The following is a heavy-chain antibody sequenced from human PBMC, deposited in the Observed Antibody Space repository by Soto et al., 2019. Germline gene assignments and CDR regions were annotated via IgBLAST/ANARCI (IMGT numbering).Heavy chain of an antibody. CDR3: ARGYCISTSCSLNYYGMDV. D-gene: IGHD2-2*01. CDR2: ISAYNGNT. J-gene: IGHJ6*02. CDR1: GYTFTSYG. V-gene: IGHV1-18*01. Sequence: QVQLVQSGAEVKKPGASVKVSCKASGYTFTSYGISWVRQAPGQGLEWMGWISAYNGNTNYAQKLQARVTMTTDTYTSTAYMELRSLRPDDTAVYYCARGYCISTSCSLNYYGMDVWGQGTTVTVSS.